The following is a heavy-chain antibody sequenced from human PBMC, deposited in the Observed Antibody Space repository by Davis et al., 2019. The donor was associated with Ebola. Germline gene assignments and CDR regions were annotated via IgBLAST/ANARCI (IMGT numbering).Heavy chain of an antibody. D-gene: IGHD1-26*01. J-gene: IGHJ3*02. CDR2: ISAYNGNT. CDR1: GYTFTSYG. CDR3: ARQRWELSSGLSAFDI. V-gene: IGHV1-18*04. Sequence: AASVKVSCKASGYTFTSYGISWLPQAPGQGLEWMGWISAYNGNTNYAQKLQGRVTMTTDTSTSTAYMELRSLRSDDTAVYYCARQRWELSSGLSAFDIWGQGTMVTVSS.